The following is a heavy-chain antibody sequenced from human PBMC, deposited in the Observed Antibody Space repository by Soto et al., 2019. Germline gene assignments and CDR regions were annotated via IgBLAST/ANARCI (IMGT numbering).Heavy chain of an antibody. J-gene: IGHJ4*02. V-gene: IGHV1-69*13. Sequence: SSVKVSCTNSGGTFSTFGISCLRQAPGQGLEWMGGIIPFFGTAEYSQKFEDRITITADESTNTVYMDLRSLTSEDTAIYYCARTAPMDAGDKYYYDFWGQGALVTVSS. CDR3: ARTAPMDAGDKYYYDF. D-gene: IGHD3-16*01. CDR1: GGTFSTFG. CDR2: IIPFFGTA.